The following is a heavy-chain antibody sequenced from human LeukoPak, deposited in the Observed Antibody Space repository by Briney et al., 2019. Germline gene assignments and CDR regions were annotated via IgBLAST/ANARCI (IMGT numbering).Heavy chain of an antibody. J-gene: IGHJ4*02. CDR1: GYTFTGYY. V-gene: IGHV1-2*02. CDR3: ASSPVGREQQLIY. CDR2: INPNSGGT. D-gene: IGHD6-13*01. Sequence: ASVKVSCKASGYTFTGYYMHWVQQAPGQGLEWMGWINPNSGGTNYAQKFQGRVTMTRDTSISTAYMELSRLRSDDTAVYYCASSPVGREQQLIYWGQGTLVTVSS.